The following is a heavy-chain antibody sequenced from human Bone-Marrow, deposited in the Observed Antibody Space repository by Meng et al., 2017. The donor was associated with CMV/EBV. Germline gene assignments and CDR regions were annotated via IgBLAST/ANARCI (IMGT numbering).Heavy chain of an antibody. V-gene: IGHV1-2*02. CDR3: ARDNNWGPDY. D-gene: IGHD7-27*01. Sequence: ASVKVSCKASGYTFTAHYFHWVRQAPGQGLEWMGWIHPHRGDTNYAQQFQGRVTLTRDTSINTGYMELTRLTSDDTAVYYCARDNNWGPDYWGQGTLVTGYS. CDR2: IHPHRGDT. J-gene: IGHJ4*02. CDR1: GYTFTAHY.